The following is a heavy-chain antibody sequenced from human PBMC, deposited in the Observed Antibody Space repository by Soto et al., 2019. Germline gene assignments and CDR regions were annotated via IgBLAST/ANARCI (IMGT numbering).Heavy chain of an antibody. CDR3: ARGRGIAVAGRGYYYYGMDV. V-gene: IGHV4-34*01. J-gene: IGHJ6*02. D-gene: IGHD6-19*01. CDR1: GGSFSGYC. CDR2: INHSGST. Sequence: PSETLSLTCAVYGGSFSGYCWSWIRQPPGKGLEWIGEINHSGSTNYNPSLKSRVTISVDTSKNQFSLKLGSVTAADTAVYYCARGRGIAVAGRGYYYYGMDVWGQGTTVTVSS.